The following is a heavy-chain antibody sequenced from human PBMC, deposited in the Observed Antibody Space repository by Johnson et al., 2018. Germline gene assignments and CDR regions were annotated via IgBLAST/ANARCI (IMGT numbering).Heavy chain of an antibody. CDR3: ARVQNYGGTASYMDV. Sequence: VQLVESGGGLVQRGGSPRLSCAASGFTFSRHAMSWVRQAPGKGLEWVATISASGSSTYYADSVKGRFTISRDNSKNTLYLQMNSLRGEDTALYYCARVQNYGGTASYMDVWGKGTTVTVS. J-gene: IGHJ6*03. V-gene: IGHV3-23*04. CDR2: ISASGSST. D-gene: IGHD4/OR15-4a*01. CDR1: GFTFSRHA.